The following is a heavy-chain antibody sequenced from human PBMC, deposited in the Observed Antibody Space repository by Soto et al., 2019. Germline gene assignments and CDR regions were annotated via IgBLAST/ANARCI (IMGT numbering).Heavy chain of an antibody. CDR1: GDSFSKYT. Sequence: QVQLVQSGAEVEKPGSSVRVSCKASGDSFSKYTVNWVRQAPRQGLEWMGGIIPRFGTTNYAPTLQDRVTITEDESMNTVYMELSSLRSEDTALYYCARGRGLYNSGRSQLDSWGQGTLVTVSS. V-gene: IGHV1-69*01. J-gene: IGHJ4*02. CDR2: IIPRFGTT. D-gene: IGHD1-26*01. CDR3: ARGRGLYNSGRSQLDS.